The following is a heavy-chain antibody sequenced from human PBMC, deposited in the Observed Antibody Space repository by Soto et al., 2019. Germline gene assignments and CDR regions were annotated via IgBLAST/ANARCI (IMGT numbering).Heavy chain of an antibody. CDR1: GYTFTSYG. V-gene: IGHV1-18*01. CDR2: ISAYNGNT. Sequence: ASVKVSCKASGYTFTSYGISWVRQAPGQGLEWMGWISAYNGNTNYAQKLQGRVTMTTDTSTSTAYMELRSLGSDDTAVYYCARLYGGNLDDAFDIWGQGTMVTVSS. D-gene: IGHD2-21*02. CDR3: ARLYGGNLDDAFDI. J-gene: IGHJ3*02.